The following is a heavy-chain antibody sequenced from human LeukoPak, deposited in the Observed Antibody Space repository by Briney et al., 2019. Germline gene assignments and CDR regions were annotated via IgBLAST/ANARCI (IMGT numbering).Heavy chain of an antibody. J-gene: IGHJ4*02. D-gene: IGHD6-19*01. CDR1: GFTFSSYA. CDR2: ISGSGGST. CDR3: AKSGSAGSGWFFDY. V-gene: IGHV3-23*01. Sequence: AGGSLRLSCAASGFTFSSYAMSWVRQAPGKGLEWVSAISGSGGSTYYADSVKGRLTISRDNSKNTLYLQMNSLRAEDTAVYYCAKSGSAGSGWFFDYWGQGTLVTVSS.